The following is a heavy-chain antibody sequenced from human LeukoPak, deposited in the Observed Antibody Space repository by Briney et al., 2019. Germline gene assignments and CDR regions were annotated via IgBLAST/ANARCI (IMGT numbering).Heavy chain of an antibody. CDR2: INHSGST. Sequence: PSETLSLTCAVYGGSFSGYYWSWIRQPPGKGLEWIGEINHSGSTNYNPSLKSRVTISVDTSKNQFSLKLSSVTAADTAVYYCARIPPRSSYAGRFDYWGQGTLVTVSS. V-gene: IGHV4-34*01. D-gene: IGHD5-18*01. CDR3: ARIPPRSSYAGRFDY. CDR1: GGSFSGYY. J-gene: IGHJ4*02.